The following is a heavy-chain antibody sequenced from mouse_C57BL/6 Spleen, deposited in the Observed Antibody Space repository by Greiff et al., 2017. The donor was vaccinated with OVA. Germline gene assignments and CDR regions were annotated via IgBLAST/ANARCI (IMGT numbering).Heavy chain of an antibody. CDR1: GYTFTSYW. CDR2: IDPSDSYT. V-gene: IGHV1-69*01. CDR3: ARWNFYYGNYYPNWYFDV. D-gene: IGHD2-1*01. Sequence: QVQLQQPGAELVMPGASVKLSCKASGYTFTSYWMHWVKQRPGQGLEWIGEIDPSDSYTNYNQKFKGKSTLTVDKSSSTAYMQLSSLTSEDSAVYYCARWNFYYGNYYPNWYFDVWGTGTTVTVSS. J-gene: IGHJ1*03.